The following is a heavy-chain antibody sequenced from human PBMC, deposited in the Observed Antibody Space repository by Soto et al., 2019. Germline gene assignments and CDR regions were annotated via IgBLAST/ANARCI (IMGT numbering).Heavy chain of an antibody. CDR2: ISGSGGST. CDR3: AKVAKGCSGGTCYSVSAGMDV. V-gene: IGHV3-23*01. Sequence: GGSLSLSCAASGFTFKTYAMSWVRQAQGKGLEWVSAISGSGGSTYYADSVKGRFTISRDNSKNTLYLQRNSLGAEDTAVYYCAKVAKGCSGGTCYSVSAGMDVWGQGTTVTVSS. J-gene: IGHJ6*02. CDR1: GFTFKTYA. D-gene: IGHD2-15*01.